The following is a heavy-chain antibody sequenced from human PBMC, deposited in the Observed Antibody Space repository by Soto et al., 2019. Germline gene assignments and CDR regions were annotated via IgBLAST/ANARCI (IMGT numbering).Heavy chain of an antibody. Sequence: QVHLVQSGAEVKKPGASVKVSCKTSGYTFTAYYLHWVRQAPGQGLEWMGRINPYTGGTNYAQKFHGRDTLTRDTSVSAAYMELTRLESDDTAVYYCARVLARGDAFDIWGQGTVVTVSS. CDR1: GYTFTAYY. CDR3: ARVLARGDAFDI. CDR2: INPYTGGT. J-gene: IGHJ3*02. V-gene: IGHV1-2*02.